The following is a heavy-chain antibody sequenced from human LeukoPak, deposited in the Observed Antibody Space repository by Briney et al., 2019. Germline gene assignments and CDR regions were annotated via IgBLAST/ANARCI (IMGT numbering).Heavy chain of an antibody. CDR2: INPDGGST. CDR3: ATASPVGSAGSFDY. D-gene: IGHD6-13*01. Sequence: ASVKVSCKASGYTFTSYYIHWVRQAPGQGLEWMGIINPDGGSTSYAQKFQGRVTMTMDTSTSTVYMELSSLRSEDTAVYYCATASPVGSAGSFDYWGQGTLVTVSS. CDR1: GYTFTSYY. V-gene: IGHV1-46*01. J-gene: IGHJ4*02.